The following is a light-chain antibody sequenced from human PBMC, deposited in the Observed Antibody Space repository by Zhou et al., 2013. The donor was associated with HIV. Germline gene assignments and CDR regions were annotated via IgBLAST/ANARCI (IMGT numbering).Light chain of an antibody. J-gene: IGKJ2*01. CDR1: QRISSW. CDR3: HQYKSWPYT. CDR2: KAS. V-gene: IGKV1-5*03. Sequence: DIQMTQSPSTLSASVGDRVTITCRASQRISSWLAWYQQKPGKAPKLLIYKASTLESGVPLRFSGSGSETEFTLTISSLQPDDFATYCCHQYKSWPYTFGQGTKLEIK.